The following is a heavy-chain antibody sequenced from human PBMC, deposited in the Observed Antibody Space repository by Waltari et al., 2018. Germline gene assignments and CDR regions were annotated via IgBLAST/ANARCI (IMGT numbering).Heavy chain of an antibody. D-gene: IGHD3-10*01. CDR3: ARIRVRGAAKTN. V-gene: IGHV4-34*01. J-gene: IGHJ4*02. CDR2: INHSGST. Sequence: QVQLQQWGAGLLKPSETLSLTCAVYGGSFSGYYWSWIRQPPGKGLEWIGEINHSGSTNYNPSLKSRVTISVDTSKNQFSLKLSSVTAADTAGYYCARIRVRGAAKTNWGQGTLVTVSS. CDR1: GGSFSGYY.